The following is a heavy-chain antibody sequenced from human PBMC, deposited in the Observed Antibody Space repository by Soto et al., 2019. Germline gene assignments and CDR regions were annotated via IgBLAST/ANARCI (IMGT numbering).Heavy chain of an antibody. CDR3: AKGGMLPGPWQLQLVGDY. D-gene: IGHD2-15*01. CDR2: IWFDGSKE. V-gene: IGHV3-33*06. CDR1: GFMFSSYG. Sequence: QEQLVESGGGAVQPGRSLRLSCAASGFMFSSYGMHWVRQAPGKGLEWLAAIWFDGSKEYYADSVKGRFTVSRDNAMNTLYLEMSSLRADDTAVYYCAKGGMLPGPWQLQLVGDYWGQGTLVTVSS. J-gene: IGHJ4*02.